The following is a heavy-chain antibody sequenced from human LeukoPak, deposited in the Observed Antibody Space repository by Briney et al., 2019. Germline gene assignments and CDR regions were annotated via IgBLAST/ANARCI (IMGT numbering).Heavy chain of an antibody. CDR2: IIPILGIA. CDR1: GYTFTSYY. D-gene: IGHD1-1*01. V-gene: IGHV1-69*04. Sequence: ASVKVSCKASGYTFTSYYMHWVRQAPGQGLEWMGRIIPILGIANYAQKFQGRVTITADKSTSTAYMELSSLRSEDTAVYYCARDRLWNWGQGTLVTVSS. CDR3: ARDRLWN. J-gene: IGHJ4*02.